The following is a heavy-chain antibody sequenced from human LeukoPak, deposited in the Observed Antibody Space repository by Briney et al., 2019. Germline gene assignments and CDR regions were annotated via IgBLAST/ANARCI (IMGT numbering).Heavy chain of an antibody. Sequence: PGGSLRLSCAASGFTFSSYSMTWVRQAPGKGLEWVSYISSSSSTIYYADSVKGRFTISRDNAKNSLYLQMNSLRAEDTAVYYCARDSTMVRGVREGYWGQGTLVTVSS. CDR2: ISSSSSTI. CDR1: GFTFSSYS. D-gene: IGHD3-10*01. V-gene: IGHV3-48*04. J-gene: IGHJ4*02. CDR3: ARDSTMVRGVREGY.